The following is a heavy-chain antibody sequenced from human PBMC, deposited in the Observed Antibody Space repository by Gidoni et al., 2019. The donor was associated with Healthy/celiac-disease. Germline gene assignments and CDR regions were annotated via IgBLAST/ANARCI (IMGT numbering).Heavy chain of an antibody. Sequence: QVQLQQWGAGQLKPSATLSLPCPAYGGSFSGYYWSWIRQPPGKGREWIGEINHSGSTNYNPSLKSRVTISVDTSKNQFSLKLSSVTAADTAVYYCARGRVGATSYFDYWGQGTLVTVSS. V-gene: IGHV4-34*01. CDR2: INHSGST. J-gene: IGHJ4*02. D-gene: IGHD1-26*01. CDR3: ARGRVGATSYFDY. CDR1: GGSFSGYY.